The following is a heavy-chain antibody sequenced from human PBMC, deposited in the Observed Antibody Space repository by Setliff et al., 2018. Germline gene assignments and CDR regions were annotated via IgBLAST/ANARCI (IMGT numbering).Heavy chain of an antibody. V-gene: IGHV4-34*03. CDR2: INHSGST. CDR3: RQAVVGRDVFDI. CDR1: GGSFSNYY. J-gene: IGHJ3*02. Sequence: SETLSLTCTVYGGSFSNYYWSWIRQPPGKGLEWIGEINHSGSTNYNSSLTSRVTISVDTSKKQFSLTLTSVTAADTALYYCRQAVVGRDVFDIWGQGTVVT. D-gene: IGHD1-1*01.